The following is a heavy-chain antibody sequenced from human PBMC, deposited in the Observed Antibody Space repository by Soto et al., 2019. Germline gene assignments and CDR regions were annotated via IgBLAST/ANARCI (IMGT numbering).Heavy chain of an antibody. D-gene: IGHD3-10*01. CDR1: GFTFDDYA. CDR3: AKGIEY. V-gene: IGHV3-9*01. Sequence: EVQLVESGGGLVQPGRSLRLSCAASGFTFDDYAMHWVRQAPGKGLEWVSGISWNSGSIGYADSVKGRFTISRDNAKNSLYLQMNSLRAEDTALYYCAKGIEYWGQGTLVTVSS. J-gene: IGHJ4*02. CDR2: ISWNSGSI.